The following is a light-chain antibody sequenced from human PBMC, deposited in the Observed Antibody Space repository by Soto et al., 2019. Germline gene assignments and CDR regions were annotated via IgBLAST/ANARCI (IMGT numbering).Light chain of an antibody. CDR2: LGS. CDR1: QSLLHSNGYNY. V-gene: IGKV2-28*01. CDR3: MQALQIPGIT. Sequence: DIVMTQSPLSLPVTPGEPASISCRSSQSLLHSNGYNYLDWYLQKPGQSPQLLIYLGSYRASGVPDRFSGRGSGTDFTLKISRVEAEDVGVYYCMQALQIPGITFGPGTKLDIK. J-gene: IGKJ3*01.